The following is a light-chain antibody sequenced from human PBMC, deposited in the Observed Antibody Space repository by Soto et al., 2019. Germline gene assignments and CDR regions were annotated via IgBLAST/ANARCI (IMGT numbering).Light chain of an antibody. J-gene: IGKJ1*01. Sequence: EVVMTQSPLSLPVTLGQPASISGRSSQSLVHSSGNTYLNWFLQRPGHSPRRLIYQVSNRDSGVPDRFSGSGSGIDFTLKISRVEADDVGVYYCMQGTYWPWTFGQGTKVDNK. V-gene: IGKV2-30*02. CDR2: QVS. CDR3: MQGTYWPWT. CDR1: QSLVHSSGNTY.